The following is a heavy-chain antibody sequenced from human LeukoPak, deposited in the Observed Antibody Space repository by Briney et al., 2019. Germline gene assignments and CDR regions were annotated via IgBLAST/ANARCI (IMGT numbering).Heavy chain of an antibody. J-gene: IGHJ4*02. CDR2: ISGSGGST. Sequence: GGSLRLSCAASGFTFSSYAMSWVRQAPGKGLEWVSAISGSGGSTYYADSVKGRFTISRDNSKNTLYLQMNSLRAEDTAVYYCAKGGSNTMIVVVPINDYWGQGTLVTVSS. V-gene: IGHV3-23*01. CDR3: AKGGSNTMIVVVPINDY. D-gene: IGHD3-22*01. CDR1: GFTFSSYA.